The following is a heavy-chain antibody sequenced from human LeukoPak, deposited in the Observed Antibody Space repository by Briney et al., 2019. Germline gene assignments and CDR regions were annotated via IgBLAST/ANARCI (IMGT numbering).Heavy chain of an antibody. CDR3: ARGREVRGVRGYYQGSLYYYYMDV. V-gene: IGHV4-34*01. Sequence: LETLSLTCAVYGGSFSGYYWSWIRQPPGKGLEWIGEINHSGSTNYNPSLKSRVTISVDTSKNQFSLKLSSVTAADTAVYYCARGREVRGVRGYYQGSLYYYYMDVWGKGTTVTVSS. D-gene: IGHD3-10*01. J-gene: IGHJ6*03. CDR2: INHSGST. CDR1: GGSFSGYY.